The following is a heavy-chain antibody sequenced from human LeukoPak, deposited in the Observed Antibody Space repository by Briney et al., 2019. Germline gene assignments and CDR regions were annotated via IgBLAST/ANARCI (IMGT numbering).Heavy chain of an antibody. J-gene: IGHJ4*02. Sequence: ASVKLSCKASGYTFTGYYMHWVRQAPGQGLEWMGWINPNSGGTNYAQKFQGRVTMTRDTSISTAYMELSRLRSDDTAVYYCALDSSGYYYPIFDYWGQGTLVTVSS. CDR3: ALDSSGYYYPIFDY. D-gene: IGHD3-22*01. V-gene: IGHV1-2*02. CDR1: GYTFTGYY. CDR2: INPNSGGT.